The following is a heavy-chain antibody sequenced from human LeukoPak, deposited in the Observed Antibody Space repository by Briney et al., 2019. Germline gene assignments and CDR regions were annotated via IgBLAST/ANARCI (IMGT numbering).Heavy chain of an antibody. CDR2: FSGNDID. Sequence: GGSLRLSCAASGFTFSSYAMSWVRQAPGKGLEWVSGFSGNDIDYYADSVKGRFTISRDNSKDTLFLQMNSLRAEDTAVYYCAPASGILTGYRDNWFDPWGQGTLVTVSS. V-gene: IGHV3-23*01. CDR1: GFTFSSYA. CDR3: APASGILTGYRDNWFDP. J-gene: IGHJ5*02. D-gene: IGHD3-9*01.